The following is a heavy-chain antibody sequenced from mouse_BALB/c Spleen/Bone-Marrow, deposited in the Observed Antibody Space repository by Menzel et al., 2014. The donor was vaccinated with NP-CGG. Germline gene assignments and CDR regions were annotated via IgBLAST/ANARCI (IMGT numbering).Heavy chain of an antibody. J-gene: IGHJ2*01. CDR2: IYYSGTI. D-gene: IGHD2-1*01. CDR3: ARFYGNYFDY. V-gene: IGHV3-5*02. Sequence: EVKLMESGPGLVKPSQTVSLTCTVTGISITTGNYRWSWIRQFPGNKLEWIGYIYYSGTITYNPSLTSRTTITRDTSKNQSFLEMNSLTAEDTATYYCARFYGNYFDYWGQGTTLTVSS. CDR1: GISITTGNYR.